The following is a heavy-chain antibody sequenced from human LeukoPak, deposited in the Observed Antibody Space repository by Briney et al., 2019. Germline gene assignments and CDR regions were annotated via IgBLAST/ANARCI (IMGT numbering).Heavy chain of an antibody. Sequence: GGSLRLSCTASGFTFNIYAMSWVRQAPGRGPEWVSSISASGGEIRYADSVRGRFTISRDNFKNTLYLQMDSLRVEDTATYYCSKDLIPGSIGYFDCWGQGTPVTVSS. D-gene: IGHD3-10*01. J-gene: IGHJ4*02. CDR2: ISASGGEI. CDR1: GFTFNIYA. V-gene: IGHV3-23*01. CDR3: SKDLIPGSIGYFDC.